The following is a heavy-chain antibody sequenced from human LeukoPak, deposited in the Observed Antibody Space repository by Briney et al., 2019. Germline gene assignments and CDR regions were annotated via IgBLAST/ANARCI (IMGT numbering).Heavy chain of an antibody. J-gene: IGHJ6*02. D-gene: IGHD5-18*01. CDR2: IYYSGST. CDR3: ARGGTVDTAMVPYYYYGMDV. Sequence: SETLSLTCAVYGGSFSGYYWSWMRQHPGKGLEWIGYIYYSGSTYYNPSLKSRVTISVDTSKNQFSLMLSSVTAADTAVYYCARGGTVDTAMVPYYYYGMDVWGQGTTVTVSS. CDR1: GGSFSGYY. V-gene: IGHV4-31*11.